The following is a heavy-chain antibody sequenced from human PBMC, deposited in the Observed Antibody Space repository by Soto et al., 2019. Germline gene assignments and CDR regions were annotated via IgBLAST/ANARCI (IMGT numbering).Heavy chain of an antibody. V-gene: IGHV1-69*13. D-gene: IGHD1-1*01. J-gene: IGHJ6*02. CDR1: GGTFSSHS. CDR3: ATGSFTSTGGRIGYHYNAMDV. Sequence: SVKVSCKSSGGTFSSHSINWVRQAPGQGLEWMGGIIPIFGPANFAKRFQGRVTITADESTTTAYMELSSLTSEDTAVYYCATGSFTSTGGRIGYHYNAMDVWGQGTTVTVSS. CDR2: IIPIFGPA.